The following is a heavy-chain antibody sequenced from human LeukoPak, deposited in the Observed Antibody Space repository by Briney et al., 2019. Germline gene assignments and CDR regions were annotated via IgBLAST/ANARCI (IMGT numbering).Heavy chain of an antibody. D-gene: IGHD6-6*01. CDR2: IIPIFGTA. CDR3: ARGLMYSSSRYYFDY. Sequence: SVKVSCKASGGTFSIYAISWVRQAPGQGLEWMGGIIPIFGTANYAQKFQGRVTITADESTSTAYMELSSLRSEDTAVYYCARGLMYSSSRYYFDYWGQGTLVTVSS. V-gene: IGHV1-69*13. J-gene: IGHJ4*02. CDR1: GGTFSIYA.